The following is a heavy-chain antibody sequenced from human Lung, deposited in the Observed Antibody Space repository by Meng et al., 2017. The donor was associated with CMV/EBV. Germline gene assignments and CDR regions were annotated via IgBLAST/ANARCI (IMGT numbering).Heavy chain of an antibody. CDR2: ITGSGDDT. D-gene: IGHD2-2*01. CDR3: AKAGGYCTGASCYPNWFDP. V-gene: IGHV3-23*01. Sequence: SCAASGFTFSTYAMSWVRQAPGKRLEWLSAITGSGDDTYYADSVRGRFTISRDNSKNTLSLQMNSLRAEDTALYYCAKAGGYCTGASCYPNWFDPWGLGXLVTVSS. J-gene: IGHJ5*02. CDR1: GFTFSTYA.